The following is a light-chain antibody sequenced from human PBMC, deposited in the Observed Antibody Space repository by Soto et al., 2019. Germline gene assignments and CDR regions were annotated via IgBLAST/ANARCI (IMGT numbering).Light chain of an antibody. CDR1: QSVSSSY. Sequence: EIVLTQSPGTLSLSPGERATLSCRASQSVSSSYLAWYQQKPCQAPRLLIYGASSMATGIPDRFSGSGSGTDFTLTISRLEPEDFAVYYCQQYCSSPITFGQGTRLEIK. CDR2: GAS. J-gene: IGKJ5*01. CDR3: QQYCSSPIT. V-gene: IGKV3-20*01.